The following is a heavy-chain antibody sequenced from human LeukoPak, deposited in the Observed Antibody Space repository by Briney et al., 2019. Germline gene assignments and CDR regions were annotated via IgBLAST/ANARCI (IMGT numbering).Heavy chain of an antibody. J-gene: IGHJ6*02. CDR3: ARDLDSSGGNYYYYGMDV. CDR2: SSSSSSTI. D-gene: IGHD3-22*01. V-gene: IGHV3-48*02. Sequence: PGGSLRLSCAASGFTFSSYSMNWVRQAPGKGLEWVSYSSSSSSTIYYADSVKGRFTISRDNAKNSLYLQMNSLRDEDTAVYYCARDLDSSGGNYYYYGMDVWGQGTTVTVSS. CDR1: GFTFSSYS.